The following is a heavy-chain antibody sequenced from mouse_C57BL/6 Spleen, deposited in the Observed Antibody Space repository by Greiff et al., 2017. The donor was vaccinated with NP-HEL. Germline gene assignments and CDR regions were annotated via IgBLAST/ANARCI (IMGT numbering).Heavy chain of an antibody. CDR2: IYPGDGDT. J-gene: IGHJ2*01. D-gene: IGHD2-5*01. Sequence: QVQLQQSGAELVKPGASVKISCKASGYAFSSYWMNWVKQRPGKGLEWIGQIYPGDGDTNYNGKFKGKATLTADKSSSTAYMQLSSLTSEDSAVYFCARNEAYYSNDYWGQGTTLTVSS. CDR1: GYAFSSYW. V-gene: IGHV1-80*01. CDR3: ARNEAYYSNDY.